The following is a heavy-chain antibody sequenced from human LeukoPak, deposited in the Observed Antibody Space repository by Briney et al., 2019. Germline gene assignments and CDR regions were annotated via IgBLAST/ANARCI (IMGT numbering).Heavy chain of an antibody. Sequence: SETLSLTCTVSDDSISDYYRGWIRQPPGKGLEWIGYIYHSGSTYYNPSLKSRVTISVDRSKNQFSLKLSSVTAADTAVYYCARDPADIVVVPAAIGGAFDIWGQGTIVTVSS. J-gene: IGHJ3*02. CDR3: ARDPADIVVVPAAIGGAFDI. D-gene: IGHD2-2*02. V-gene: IGHV4-59*12. CDR2: IYHSGST. CDR1: DDSISDYY.